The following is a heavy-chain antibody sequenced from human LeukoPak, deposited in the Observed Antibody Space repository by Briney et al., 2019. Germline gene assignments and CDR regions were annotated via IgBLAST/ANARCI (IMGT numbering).Heavy chain of an antibody. CDR1: GGSISSSSYY. V-gene: IGHV4-39*01. CDR3: ARGRGRWELLN. Sequence: SETLSLTCTVSGGSISSSSYYWGWIRQPPGKGLEWIGSIYYSGSTYYNPSLKSRVTISVDTSKNQFSLKLSSVTAADTAVYYCARGRGRWELLNWGQGTLVTVSS. D-gene: IGHD1-26*01. J-gene: IGHJ4*02. CDR2: IYYSGST.